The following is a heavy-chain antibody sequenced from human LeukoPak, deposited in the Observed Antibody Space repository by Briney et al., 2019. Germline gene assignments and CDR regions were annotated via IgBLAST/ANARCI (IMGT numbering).Heavy chain of an antibody. J-gene: IGHJ6*03. CDR3: VRDTREWLGVYYYYYMDV. CDR2: ISSSSSYI. V-gene: IGHV3-21*01. Sequence: GGSLRLSCAASGFTFSSYSMNWVRQAPGKGLEWVSSISSSSSYIYYADSVKGRFTISRDNAKNSLYLQMNSLRAEDTAVYYCVRDTREWLGVYYYYYMDVWGKGTTVTVSS. CDR1: GFTFSSYS. D-gene: IGHD3-3*01.